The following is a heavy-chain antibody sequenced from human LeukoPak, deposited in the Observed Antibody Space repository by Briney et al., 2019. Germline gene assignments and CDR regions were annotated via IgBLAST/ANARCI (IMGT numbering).Heavy chain of an antibody. V-gene: IGHV4-38-2*01. CDR1: NYSIGSGYY. J-gene: IGHJ4*02. Sequence: PSETLSLTXAVSNYSIGSGYYWGWIRKPPGKGLEWIGSIYHRGNTYYNPSLKSRVTISVDTSKNQFSLKLSSVTAADTAVYYCARIRMITFGGVIVRTYYFDYWGQGTLVIVSS. CDR3: ARIRMITFGGVIVRTYYFDY. D-gene: IGHD3-16*02. CDR2: IYHRGNT.